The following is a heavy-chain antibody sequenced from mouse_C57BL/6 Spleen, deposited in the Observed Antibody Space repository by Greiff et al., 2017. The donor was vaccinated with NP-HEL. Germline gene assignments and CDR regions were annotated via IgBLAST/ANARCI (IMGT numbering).Heavy chain of an antibody. D-gene: IGHD2-4*01. V-gene: IGHV1-54*01. Sequence: VQLQQSGAELVRPGTSVKVSCKASGYAFTNYLIEWVKQRPGQGLEWIGVINPGSGGTNYNEKFKGKATLTADKSSSTAYMPLSSLTSEDSAVYFCARRSDYDGPPFAYWGQGTLVTVSA. CDR3: ARRSDYDGPPFAY. J-gene: IGHJ3*01. CDR2: INPGSGGT. CDR1: GYAFTNYL.